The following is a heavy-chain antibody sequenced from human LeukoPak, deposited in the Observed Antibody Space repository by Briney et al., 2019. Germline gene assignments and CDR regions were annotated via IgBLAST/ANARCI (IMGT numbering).Heavy chain of an antibody. CDR3: ARVEGYCSGGSCYAMDD. Sequence: GGSLRHSCAASGFTFDEYAMHWVRQTPGKGLEWVSLISRDATITYYADSVKGRFTISRDNAKNSLYLQLNSLRAEDTAMYYCARVEGYCSGGSCYAMDDWGQGTTVTVSS. CDR1: GFTFDEYA. CDR2: ISRDATIT. D-gene: IGHD2-15*01. J-gene: IGHJ6*02. V-gene: IGHV3-43*02.